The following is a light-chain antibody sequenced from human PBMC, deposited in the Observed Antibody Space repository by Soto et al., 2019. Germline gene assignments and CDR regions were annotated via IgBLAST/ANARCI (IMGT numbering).Light chain of an antibody. Sequence: DIQMTQSPSSLSASVGDRVTITCRASQGISSWLAWYQQKPEKAPKSLIYAASNLQSGVPSRCSGSGSGTEFTLTISSLQPEDFATYYCQQYSSYPLTFGQGTRLEIK. CDR2: AAS. J-gene: IGKJ5*01. V-gene: IGKV1D-16*01. CDR1: QGISSW. CDR3: QQYSSYPLT.